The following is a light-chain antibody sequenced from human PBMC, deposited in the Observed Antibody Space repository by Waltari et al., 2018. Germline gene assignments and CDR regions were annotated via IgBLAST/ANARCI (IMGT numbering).Light chain of an antibody. Sequence: SYELTQPPSVSVSPGQTASITCSGDHLGAKYACWYQQKPGQSPVLVIYQDSQRPSGIPERFSGSNSGNTATLTISGTQAMDEADYYCQAWDSSTRVFGGGTKLTVL. CDR2: QDS. CDR1: HLGAKY. J-gene: IGLJ2*01. V-gene: IGLV3-1*01. CDR3: QAWDSSTRV.